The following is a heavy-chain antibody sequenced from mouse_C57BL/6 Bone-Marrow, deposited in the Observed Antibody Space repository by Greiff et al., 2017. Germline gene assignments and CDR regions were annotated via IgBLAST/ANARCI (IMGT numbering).Heavy chain of an antibody. D-gene: IGHD2-12*01. V-gene: IGHV1-52*01. CDR3: ARFYYSDPYYAMDD. CDR1: GYTFTSYW. J-gene: IGHJ4*01. Sequence: QVQLQQPGAELVRPGSSVKLSCKASGYTFTSYWMHWVKQRPIQGLEWIGNIYPSDSDTHYNQKFKDKATLTVDKSSSTAYMQLSSLTSEDSAVYYCARFYYSDPYYAMDDWGQGTSVTVSA. CDR2: IYPSDSDT.